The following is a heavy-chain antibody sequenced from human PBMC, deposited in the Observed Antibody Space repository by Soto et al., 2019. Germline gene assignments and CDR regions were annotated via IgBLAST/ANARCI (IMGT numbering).Heavy chain of an antibody. CDR2: IYSGGST. CDR1: GFPVSSNY. V-gene: IGHV3-53*02. Sequence: EVQLVETGGGLIQPGGSLRLSCAASGFPVSSNYMSWVRQAPGKGLEWVSVIYSGGSTYYADSVKGRYTISRDNSKNTLYLQMNSLRAEDTAVYYCVQNYDSRGYGAFDIWGQGTMVTVSS. CDR3: VQNYDSRGYGAFDI. D-gene: IGHD3-22*01. J-gene: IGHJ3*02.